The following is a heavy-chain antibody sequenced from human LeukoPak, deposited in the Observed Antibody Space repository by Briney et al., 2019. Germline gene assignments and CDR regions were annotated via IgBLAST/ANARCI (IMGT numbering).Heavy chain of an antibody. CDR3: ARGGHYYDSSGYLDV. Sequence: KPSETLSLTCAVYGGSFSGYYWSWIRQPPGKGLEWIGEINHSGSTNYNPSLKSRVTISVDTSKNQFSLKLSSVTAADTAVYYCARGGHYYDSSGYLDVWGKGTTVTVSS. J-gene: IGHJ6*04. V-gene: IGHV4-34*01. CDR1: GGSFSGYY. D-gene: IGHD3-22*01. CDR2: INHSGST.